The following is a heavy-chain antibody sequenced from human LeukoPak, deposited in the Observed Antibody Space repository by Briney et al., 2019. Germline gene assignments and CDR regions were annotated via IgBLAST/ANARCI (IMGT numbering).Heavy chain of an antibody. Sequence: GGSLRLSCSASGFDFATYWINWVRQAPGKGLEWVANISPDGSARYVDAVRGRFTTSRDNAKNSLSMEMNSLRAEDTAVHYCAGWGGGVNHWGQGTLVTVSS. CDR1: GFDFATYW. CDR2: ISPDGSAR. CDR3: AGWGGGVNH. D-gene: IGHD3-16*01. V-gene: IGHV3-7*01. J-gene: IGHJ4*02.